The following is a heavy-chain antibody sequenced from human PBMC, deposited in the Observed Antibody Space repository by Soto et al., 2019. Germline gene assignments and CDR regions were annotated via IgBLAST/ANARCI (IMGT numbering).Heavy chain of an antibody. Sequence: QVQLVQSGAEVKKPGSSVKVSCKTSGGTFSTYSIVWVRQAPGEGLEWMGGIIPIFGTAYYAQKFQDRATTTADKSTNTALMELSSLKSEDTAMYYCASTSVNNYAVGTNYYFGYWGQGTLVTVSS. D-gene: IGHD5-18*01. J-gene: IGHJ4*02. CDR1: GGTFSTYS. CDR3: ASTSVNNYAVGTNYYFGY. CDR2: IIPIFGTA. V-gene: IGHV1-69*06.